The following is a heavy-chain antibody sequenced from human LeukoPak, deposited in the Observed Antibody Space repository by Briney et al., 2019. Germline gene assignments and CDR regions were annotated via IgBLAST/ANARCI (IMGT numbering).Heavy chain of an antibody. CDR1: GFTFSSYW. D-gene: IGHD6-13*01. CDR3: ARVPLYSSSWNLGY. J-gene: IGHJ4*02. V-gene: IGHV3-74*01. Sequence: GGSLRLSCAASGFTFSSYWMHWVRQAPGKGLVWVSRINSDGSSTSYADSVKGRFTTSRDNAKNTLYLQMNSLRAEDTAVYYCARVPLYSSSWNLGYWGQGTLVTVSS. CDR2: INSDGSST.